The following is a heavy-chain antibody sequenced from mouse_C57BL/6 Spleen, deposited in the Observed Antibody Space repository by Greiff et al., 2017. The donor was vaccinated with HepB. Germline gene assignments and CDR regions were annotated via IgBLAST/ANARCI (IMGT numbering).Heavy chain of an antibody. CDR1: GFSLTSYG. CDR2: IWRGGST. CDR3: AKGPLYYGSSWGYFDY. D-gene: IGHD1-1*01. J-gene: IGHJ2*01. V-gene: IGHV2-5*01. Sequence: QVQLKESGPGLVQPSQSLSITCTVSGFSLTSYGVHWVRQSPGKGLEWLGVIWRGGSTDYNAAFMSRLSITKDNSKSQVFFKMNSLQADDTAIYYCAKGPLYYGSSWGYFDYWGQGTTLTVSS.